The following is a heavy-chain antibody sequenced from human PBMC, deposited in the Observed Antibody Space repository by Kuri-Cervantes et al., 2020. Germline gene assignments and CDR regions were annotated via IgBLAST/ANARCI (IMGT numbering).Heavy chain of an antibody. J-gene: IGHJ4*02. D-gene: IGHD3-22*01. V-gene: IGHV4-38-2*01. Sequence: SETLSLTCAVSGYSISDGYYWAWIRQPPGKGLNWIGTIYNSGNTYYTYYEPSLKSRVTMSVDTSKNQFSLNLTSVTAADTAVYYCARTSGYYVYWGQGTLVTVSS. CDR1: GYSISDGYY. CDR2: IYNSGNT. CDR3: ARTSGYYVY.